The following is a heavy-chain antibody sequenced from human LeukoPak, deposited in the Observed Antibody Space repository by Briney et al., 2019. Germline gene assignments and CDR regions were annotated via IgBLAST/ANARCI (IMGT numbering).Heavy chain of an antibody. CDR3: AVYAPGYCSDGSCYSVIDYFDS. J-gene: IGHJ4*02. V-gene: IGHV1-18*01. Sequence: GASVKVSCKASGYTFTSYGISWVRQAPGQGLEWMGWISAYNGNTNYAQKLQGRVTMTTDTSTSTAYMELRSLRSDDTAVYYCAVYAPGYCSDGSCYSVIDYFDSWGQGTLVTVSS. CDR1: GYTFTSYG. CDR2: ISAYNGNT. D-gene: IGHD2-15*01.